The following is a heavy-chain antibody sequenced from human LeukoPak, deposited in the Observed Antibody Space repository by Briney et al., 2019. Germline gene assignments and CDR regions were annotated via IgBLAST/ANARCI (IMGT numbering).Heavy chain of an antibody. CDR3: ARVSGLGKNEYYQH. CDR1: GLSFADSW. V-gene: IGHV3-74*01. Sequence: PGGSLRLSCAASGLSFADSWMHWVRQAPGKGLVWVSRINNDGSDTRYADSVRGRFTISRDNAKNTLYLQMNSLRAEDTAVNYFARVSGLGKNEYYQHWGQGTMVTV. J-gene: IGHJ1*01. D-gene: IGHD3-10*01. CDR2: INNDGSDT.